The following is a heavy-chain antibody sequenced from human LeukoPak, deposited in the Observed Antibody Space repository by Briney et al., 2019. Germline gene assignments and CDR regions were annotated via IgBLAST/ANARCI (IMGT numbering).Heavy chain of an antibody. D-gene: IGHD5-12*01. CDR1: GFTFSGSA. J-gene: IGHJ4*02. CDR2: IRSKTNNYAT. CDR3: TTSGYDSRTFFDY. V-gene: IGHV3-73*01. Sequence: PGGSLRLSCTASGFTFSGSAMHWVRQASGKGLEWVGRIRSKTNNYATAYTASVKGRFTISRDDSTNTAYLPMNRLKTEDTAVYYCTTSGYDSRTFFDYWGQGTLVTVSS.